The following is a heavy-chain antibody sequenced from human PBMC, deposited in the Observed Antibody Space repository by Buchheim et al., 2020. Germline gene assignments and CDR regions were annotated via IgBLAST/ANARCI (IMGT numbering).Heavy chain of an antibody. V-gene: IGHV3-11*01. Sequence: QVQLVESGGGLVKPGGPLRLSCAASGFTFSDYYMSWIRQAPGKGLEWVSYISSSGSTIYYADSVKGRFTISRDNAKNSLYLQMNSLRAEDTAVYYCAGGHRSLYYYDSSGYGVNSAEYFQHWGQGTL. CDR1: GFTFSDYY. CDR3: AGGHRSLYYYDSSGYGVNSAEYFQH. CDR2: ISSSGSTI. D-gene: IGHD3-22*01. J-gene: IGHJ1*01.